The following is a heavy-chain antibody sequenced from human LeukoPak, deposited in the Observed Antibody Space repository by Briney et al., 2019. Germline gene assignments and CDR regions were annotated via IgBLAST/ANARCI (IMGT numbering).Heavy chain of an antibody. J-gene: IGHJ5*02. V-gene: IGHV3-23*01. D-gene: IGHD6-19*01. CDR3: AKTRAVAGIGGWFDP. CDR2: ISGSGGST. Sequence: GGSLRLSCAASGFTFSSYAMSWVRQAPGKGLEWVSAISGSGGSTYYADSVKGRFTISRDNSKNTLYLQMNSLRAEDTAVYYCAKTRAVAGIGGWFDPWGQGTLVTVSS. CDR1: GFTFSSYA.